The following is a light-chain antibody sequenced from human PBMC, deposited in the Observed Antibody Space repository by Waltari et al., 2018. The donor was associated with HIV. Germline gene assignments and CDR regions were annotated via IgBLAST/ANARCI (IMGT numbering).Light chain of an antibody. J-gene: IGKJ1*01. CDR3: QQSYSTPRT. CDR2: AAS. V-gene: IGKV1-39*01. Sequence: DIQMTQSPSSLSASVGDRVTITCRASQIISSYLNWYQQKPGKAPKLLIYAASSLQSGVPSRFSGSGAGKDFTLTISSLQPEEFATYYCQQSYSTPRTFGQGTKVEIK. CDR1: QIISSY.